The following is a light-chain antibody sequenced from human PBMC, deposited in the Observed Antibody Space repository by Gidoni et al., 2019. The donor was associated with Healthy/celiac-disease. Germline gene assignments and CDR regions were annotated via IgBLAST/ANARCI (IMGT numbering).Light chain of an antibody. CDR3: QQYNTYLIT. Sequence: DIQMTQSPSTLSASVGDRITITCRASQSISNWLAWYQQKPGKAPNLLIYKASSLESGVPSRFSGSGSGTEFTLTISSLQPDDFATYYCQQYNTYLITFGQGTRLEIK. CDR1: QSISNW. V-gene: IGKV1-5*03. CDR2: KAS. J-gene: IGKJ5*01.